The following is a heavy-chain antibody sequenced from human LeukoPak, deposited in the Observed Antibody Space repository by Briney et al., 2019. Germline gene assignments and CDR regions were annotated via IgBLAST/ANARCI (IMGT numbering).Heavy chain of an antibody. CDR1: GFTFSSYW. CDR2: INSDGSST. V-gene: IGHV3-74*01. D-gene: IGHD1-14*01. Sequence: PGGSLRLSCAASGFTFSSYWMHWVRQAPGKGLVWVSRINSDGSSTSYADSVKGRFTISRDNAKNTLYLQMNSLRAEDTAVYYCVRGKKPGWDMSYFDYWGQGILVTVSS. J-gene: IGHJ4*02. CDR3: VRGKKPGWDMSYFDY.